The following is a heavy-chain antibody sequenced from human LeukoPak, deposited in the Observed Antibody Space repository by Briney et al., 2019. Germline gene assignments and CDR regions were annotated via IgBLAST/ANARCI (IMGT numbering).Heavy chain of an antibody. D-gene: IGHD1-1*01. V-gene: IGHV3-15*01. CDR3: TTTQGGTSFDAFDI. CDR2: IKSKTDGGTT. J-gene: IGHJ3*02. CDR1: GFSFSTFA. Sequence: GGSLGLSCSASGFSFSTFAMTWVRQTPGKGLEWVGRIKSKTDGGTTDYAAPVKGRFTISRDDSKNTLYLQMNSLKIEDTAIYYCTTTQGGTSFDAFDIWGQGTMVTVSS.